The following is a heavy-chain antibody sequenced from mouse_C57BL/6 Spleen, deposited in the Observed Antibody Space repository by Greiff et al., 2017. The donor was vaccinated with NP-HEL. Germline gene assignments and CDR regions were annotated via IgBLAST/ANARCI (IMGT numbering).Heavy chain of an antibody. Sequence: QVQLQQPGAELVRPGSSVKLSCKASGYTFTSYWMHWVKQRPIQGLEWIGNIDPSDSETHYNQKFKDKATLTVDKSSSTAYMQLSSLTSEDSAVYYCASGGTTGTDAMDYWGQGTSVTVSS. V-gene: IGHV1-52*01. CDR2: IDPSDSET. D-gene: IGHD4-1*02. CDR3: ASGGTTGTDAMDY. CDR1: GYTFTSYW. J-gene: IGHJ4*01.